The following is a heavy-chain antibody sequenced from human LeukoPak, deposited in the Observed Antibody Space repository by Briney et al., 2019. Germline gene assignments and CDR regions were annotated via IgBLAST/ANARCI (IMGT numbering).Heavy chain of an antibody. V-gene: IGHV7-4-1*02. CDR1: GYTFTAYA. CDR3: ARAFHYSHSPYSPGYNYIDP. Sequence: ASVKVSCKSSGYTFTAYAMNWVRQAPGQGLEWMGWINTNTGDPTFAQGFAGRFVFSLDTSVSTAYLQISSLKAEDTAVYYRARAFHYSHSPYSPGYNYIDPWGQGTLVTVSS. CDR2: INTNTGDP. D-gene: IGHD1-1*01. J-gene: IGHJ5*02.